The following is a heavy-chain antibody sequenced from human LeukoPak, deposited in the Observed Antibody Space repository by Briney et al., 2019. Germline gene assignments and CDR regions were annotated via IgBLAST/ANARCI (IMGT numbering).Heavy chain of an antibody. Sequence: PGGSLRLSCAASGFTFSSYGMHWVRQAPGKGLEWVAFIWYDGSNKYYADSVKGRFTISRDNSKNTLYLQMNSLRVEDTAVYYCARGRPHGNDYWGQGTLVTVSS. CDR1: GFTFSSYG. CDR2: IWYDGSNK. CDR3: ARGRPHGNDY. V-gene: IGHV3-33*01. J-gene: IGHJ4*02. D-gene: IGHD4-23*01.